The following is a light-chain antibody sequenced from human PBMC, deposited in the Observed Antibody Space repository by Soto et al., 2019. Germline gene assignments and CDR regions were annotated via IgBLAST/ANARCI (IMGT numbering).Light chain of an antibody. V-gene: IGLV2-14*03. J-gene: IGLJ1*01. CDR1: SSDVGGYNY. CDR2: DVS. CDR3: NSYTTSNTRQIV. Sequence: QSVLTQPASVSGSPGQSITISCTGTSSDVGGYNYVSWYQHHPGKAPKPIIYDVSNRPSGVSIRFSGSKSDNTASLTISGLQPEDEADYHCNSYTTSNTRQIVFGTLTKVTV.